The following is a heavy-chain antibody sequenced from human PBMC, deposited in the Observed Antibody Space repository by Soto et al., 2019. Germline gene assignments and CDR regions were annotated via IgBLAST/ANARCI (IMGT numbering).Heavy chain of an antibody. V-gene: IGHV1-8*01. Sequence: GASVKVSCKASGYTFTSYDINWVRQATGQGLEWMGWMNPNSGNTGYAQKFQGRVTMTRNTSISTAYMELSSLRSEDTAVYYCARGVRGYCSGGSCPGGYYYYMAVWGKGTTVTVSS. CDR1: GYTFTSYD. CDR3: ARGVRGYCSGGSCPGGYYYYMAV. D-gene: IGHD2-15*01. CDR2: MNPNSGNT. J-gene: IGHJ6*03.